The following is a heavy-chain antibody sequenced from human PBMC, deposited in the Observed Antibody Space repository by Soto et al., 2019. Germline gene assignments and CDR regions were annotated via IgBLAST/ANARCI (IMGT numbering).Heavy chain of an antibody. Sequence: SETLSLTCTVSNGSISNFYWNWIRQSAGKGLEWIGRIHGSGSATYNPSLRSRVTMSVDTSKNQFSLKVNSVTGADTAVYYCARSSHNESWFDPCAQGTLVTGSS. V-gene: IGHV4-4*07. J-gene: IGHJ5*02. CDR2: IHGSGSA. D-gene: IGHD6-13*01. CDR1: NGSISNFY. CDR3: ARSSHNESWFDP.